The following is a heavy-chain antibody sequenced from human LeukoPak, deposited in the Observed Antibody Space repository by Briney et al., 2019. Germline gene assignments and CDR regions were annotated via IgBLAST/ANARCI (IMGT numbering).Heavy chain of an antibody. CDR1: GGSMNSINYY. J-gene: IGHJ6*02. Sequence: PSETLSLTCTVSGGSMNSINYYWSWIRQLPGKGLEWIGYIYYSGRTSYNPSLKSRVTISVDTSKNEFSLILSSVTAADTAVYFCARDYIAAVGNYYYYGIDVWGQGTTVTVSS. CDR2: IYYSGRT. V-gene: IGHV4-31*03. D-gene: IGHD6-13*01. CDR3: ARDYIAAVGNYYYYGIDV.